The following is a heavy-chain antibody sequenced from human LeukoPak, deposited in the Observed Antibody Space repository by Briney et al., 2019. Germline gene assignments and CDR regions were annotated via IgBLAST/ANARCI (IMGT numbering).Heavy chain of an antibody. V-gene: IGHV3-23*01. CDR2: ISGRGAST. CDR3: AKDGWYYFDY. CDR1: GFTFNNYA. Sequence: GGSLRLSCTASGFTFNNYAMNWVRQAPGKGLEWVSTISGRGASTYYADSVKGRFTISRDNSHNTLYLQMSSLRAEDTAIYYCAKDGWYYFDYWGQGTLVTVSS. J-gene: IGHJ4*02. D-gene: IGHD6-19*01.